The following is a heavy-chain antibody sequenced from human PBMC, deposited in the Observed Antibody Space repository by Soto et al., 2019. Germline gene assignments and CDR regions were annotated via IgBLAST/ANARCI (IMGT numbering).Heavy chain of an antibody. CDR1: GYTFTSYG. J-gene: IGHJ4*02. Sequence: ASVKVSCKASGYTFTSYGISWLRQAPGQGLEWMGWISAYNGNTNYAQKLQGRLTMTTDTSTSTAYMELRSLRSDDTAVYYCARDQYYHSSGYYYPFDYWGQGTLVTVYS. V-gene: IGHV1-18*01. CDR2: ISAYNGNT. D-gene: IGHD3-22*01. CDR3: ARDQYYHSSGYYYPFDY.